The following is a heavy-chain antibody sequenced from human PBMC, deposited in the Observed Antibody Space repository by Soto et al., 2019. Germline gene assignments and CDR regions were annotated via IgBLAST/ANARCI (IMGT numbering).Heavy chain of an antibody. CDR3: AREGGKRWPLYYYYGMDV. CDR2: IYYSGST. CDR1: GGSVSSGSYY. Sequence: SETLSLTCTVSGGSVSSGSYYWSWIRQPPGKGLEWIGYIYYSGSTNYNPSLKSRVTISVDTSKNQFSLKLSSVTAADTAVYYCAREGGKRWPLYYYYGMDVWGQGTTVTV. D-gene: IGHD6-19*01. J-gene: IGHJ6*02. V-gene: IGHV4-61*01.